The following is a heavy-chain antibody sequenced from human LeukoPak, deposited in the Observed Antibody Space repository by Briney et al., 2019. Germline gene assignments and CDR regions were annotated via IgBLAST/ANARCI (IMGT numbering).Heavy chain of an antibody. CDR3: ARGLAVAGFYYYYGMDV. Sequence: ASVKVSCKASGYTFTSYDINWVRQATGQGLEWMGWMNPNSGNTGYAQKFQGRVTMTRNTSISTAYMELSSLRSEDTAVYYCARGLAVAGFYYYYGMDVWGQGTTVTVSS. V-gene: IGHV1-8*01. J-gene: IGHJ6*02. CDR1: GYTFTSYD. CDR2: MNPNSGNT. D-gene: IGHD6-19*01.